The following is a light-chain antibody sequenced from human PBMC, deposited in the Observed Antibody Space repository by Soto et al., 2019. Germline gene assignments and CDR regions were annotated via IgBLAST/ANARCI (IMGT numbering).Light chain of an antibody. V-gene: IGKV1-9*01. CDR2: AAS. Sequence: DIQLTQSPSFLSASVGDRVTITCRASQGFSSNLAWYQQKPGKAPKLLIYAASTLQSAVPSRFSGSGSGTECTLTISSLQPEDFATYYCQQLNSYPLTFGGGTKVEIK. J-gene: IGKJ4*01. CDR1: QGFSSN. CDR3: QQLNSYPLT.